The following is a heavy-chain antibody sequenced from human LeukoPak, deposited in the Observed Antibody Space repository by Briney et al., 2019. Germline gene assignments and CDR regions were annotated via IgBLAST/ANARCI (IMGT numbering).Heavy chain of an antibody. CDR1: GGTFSSYA. CDR3: ARDGPYYYDSSGYPPDY. V-gene: IGHV1-69*05. Sequence: SSVKVSCKASGGTFSSYAISWVRQAPGQGLEWMGRIIPIFGTANYAQKFQGRVTITTDESTSTAYMELSSLRSEDTAVYYCARDGPYYYDSSGYPPDYWGQGTLVTVSS. D-gene: IGHD3-22*01. CDR2: IIPIFGTA. J-gene: IGHJ4*02.